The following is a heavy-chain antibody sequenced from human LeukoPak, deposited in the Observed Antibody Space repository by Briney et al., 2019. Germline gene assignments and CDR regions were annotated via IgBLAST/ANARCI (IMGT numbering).Heavy chain of an antibody. D-gene: IGHD4-23*01. Sequence: GASVTVSYTSSAYTFTSYGISWVRQAPGQGLEWMGRISAYNGNTNYVQKLQGRVTMTTDTSTSTAYMELRSLRSDDTAVYFCARDLVSMTTAVNLDYWGQGTLVTVSS. CDR2: ISAYNGNT. CDR3: ARDLVSMTTAVNLDY. V-gene: IGHV1-18*01. CDR1: AYTFTSYG. J-gene: IGHJ4*02.